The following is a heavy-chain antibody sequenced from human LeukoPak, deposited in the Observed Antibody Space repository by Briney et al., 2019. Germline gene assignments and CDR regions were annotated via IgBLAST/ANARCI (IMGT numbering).Heavy chain of an antibody. Sequence: GGSLRLSCAASGFTFDDYAIHWVRQAPGKGLERVSGISWNSGSIGYADSVKGRFTISRDNAKNSLYLQMNSLRAEDTALYYCAKDIVHYSDSSGFSPWAFDYWGQGTLVTVSS. CDR3: AKDIVHYSDSSGFSPWAFDY. J-gene: IGHJ4*02. CDR1: GFTFDDYA. CDR2: ISWNSGSI. V-gene: IGHV3-9*01. D-gene: IGHD3-22*01.